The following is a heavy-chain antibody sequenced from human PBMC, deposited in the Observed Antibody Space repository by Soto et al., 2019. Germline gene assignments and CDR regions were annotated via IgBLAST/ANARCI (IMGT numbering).Heavy chain of an antibody. CDR1: GGIFHGYG. J-gene: IGHJ4*02. D-gene: IGHD3-22*01. V-gene: IGHV3-33*01. CDR2: IRFDGSNE. CDR3: ARDSHDSSGYYPDY. Sequence: PGGSLRLSCAVPGGIFHGYGMHWVRQAPGKGLEWVAIIRFDGSNEEYADSVKGRFTISRDNSKNTLYLQMNSLRAEDTAVYYCARDSHDSSGYYPDYWGQGTLVTVSS.